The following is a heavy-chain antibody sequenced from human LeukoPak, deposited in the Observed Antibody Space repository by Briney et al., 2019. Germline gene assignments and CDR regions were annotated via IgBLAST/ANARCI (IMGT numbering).Heavy chain of an antibody. J-gene: IGHJ4*02. Sequence: PGGSLRLSCAASGFTFSSYWMHWVRQAPGKGLVWVSHINSDGSGTTYADSVKGRFTISRDNAKYTLYLQMNSLRADDTAVYFCARRVVAALYDYWGQGTLVTVSS. D-gene: IGHD2-15*01. CDR2: INSDGSGT. CDR3: ARRVVAALYDY. CDR1: GFTFSSYW. V-gene: IGHV3-74*01.